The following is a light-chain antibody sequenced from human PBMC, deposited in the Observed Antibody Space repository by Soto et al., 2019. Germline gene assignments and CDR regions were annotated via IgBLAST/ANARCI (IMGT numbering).Light chain of an antibody. Sequence: EIVMTQSPATLSVSPGERATLSCRASRSVSSSYLAWYQQKRGQAPSLLMYGASRRATGIPERFSGSGSGTDFTLTISRLEPEDFAVYYCQQYGSSPRTFGQGTKVDIK. CDR1: RSVSSSY. V-gene: IGKV3-20*01. J-gene: IGKJ1*01. CDR3: QQYGSSPRT. CDR2: GAS.